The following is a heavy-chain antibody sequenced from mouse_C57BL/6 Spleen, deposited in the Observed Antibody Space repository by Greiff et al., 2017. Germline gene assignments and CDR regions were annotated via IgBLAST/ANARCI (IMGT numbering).Heavy chain of an antibody. CDR2: ISNAGDST. V-gene: IGHV5-16*01. Sequence: EVHLVESEGGLVQPGGSLKLSCAASGFTFSNYSMAWVRQVPEKCLAWVAYISNAGDSTYYLDSLKGRFIISRDNAKNILYLQMSSLKSEDTATYYCTRESCYSNSMDYWGQGTSVTVSS. J-gene: IGHJ4*01. D-gene: IGHD2-12*01. CDR1: GFTFSNYS. CDR3: TRESCYSNSMDY.